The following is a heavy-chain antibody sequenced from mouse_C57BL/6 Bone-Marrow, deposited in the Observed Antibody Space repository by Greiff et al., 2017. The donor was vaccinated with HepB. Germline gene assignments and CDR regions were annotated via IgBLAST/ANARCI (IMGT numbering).Heavy chain of an antibody. CDR1: GYTFTSYG. D-gene: IGHD2-2*01. CDR3: AGPLYGCDPPPAWFGC. Sequence: QVQLQQSGAELVRPGASVKLSCKASGYTFTSYGISWVKQRTGQGLEWIGEIYPRSGNTYYNEKFKGKATLTADTSSSPAYMQLRSLTSEDSAVYFCAGPLYGCDPPPAWFGCWGKRILVTVSA. V-gene: IGHV1-81*01. CDR2: IYPRSGNT. J-gene: IGHJ3*01.